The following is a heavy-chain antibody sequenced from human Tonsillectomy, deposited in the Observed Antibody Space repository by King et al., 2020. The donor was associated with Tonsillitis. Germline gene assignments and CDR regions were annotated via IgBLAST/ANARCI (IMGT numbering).Heavy chain of an antibody. CDR3: AKALYCGGDCS. V-gene: IGHV3-23*04. J-gene: IGHJ5*02. D-gene: IGHD2-21*02. Sequence: VQLVEAGGGLVQPGGSLRLSCAASGFTFGNYGMTWVRQALGRGLEWCATMIASVGNTHYADSVKGRFTISRDNSKNTLNLQMNSLRAEDTAIYYCAKALYCGGDCSWGQGTLVTVSS. CDR2: MIASVGNT. CDR1: GFTFGNYG.